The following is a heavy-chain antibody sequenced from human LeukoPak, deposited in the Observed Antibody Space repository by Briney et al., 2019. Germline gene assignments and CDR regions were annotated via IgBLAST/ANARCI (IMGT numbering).Heavy chain of an antibody. Sequence: SETLSLTCTVSVGSISSYYWSWIRQPPGKGLEWIGYIYYSGRTNYNPSLKSRVTISVDTSKNQFSLKLSSVTAADTAVYYCARSPGGYCSGGSCYWFDYWGQGTLVTVSS. CDR3: ARSPGGYCSGGSCYWFDY. J-gene: IGHJ4*02. CDR1: VGSISSYY. V-gene: IGHV4-59*01. D-gene: IGHD2-15*01. CDR2: IYYSGRT.